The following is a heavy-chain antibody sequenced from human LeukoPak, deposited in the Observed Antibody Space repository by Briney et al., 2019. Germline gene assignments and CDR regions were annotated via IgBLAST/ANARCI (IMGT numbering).Heavy chain of an antibody. J-gene: IGHJ4*02. CDR3: ASAPGGSGSYSGYFDY. CDR2: IYYSGST. D-gene: IGHD1-26*01. V-gene: IGHV4-39*07. CDR1: GGSISSSSYY. Sequence: SETLSLTCTVSGGSISSSSYYWGWIRQPPGKGLEWIGSIYYSGSTYYNPSLKSRVTISVDTSKNQFSLKLSSVTAADTAVYYCASAPGGSGSYSGYFDYWGQGTLVTVSS.